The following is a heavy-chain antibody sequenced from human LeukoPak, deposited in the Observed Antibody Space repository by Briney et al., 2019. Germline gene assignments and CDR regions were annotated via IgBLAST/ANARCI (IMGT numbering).Heavy chain of an antibody. V-gene: IGHV3-7*01. CDR3: ARETYRGIAAAGSYYFDY. Sequence: PGGSLRLSCAASGFTFSSYEMNWVRQAPGKGLEWVANIKQDGSEKYYVDSVKGRFTISRDNAKNSLYLQMNSLRAEDTAVYYCARETYRGIAAAGSYYFDYWGQGTLVTVSS. D-gene: IGHD6-13*01. CDR1: GFTFSSYE. J-gene: IGHJ4*02. CDR2: IKQDGSEK.